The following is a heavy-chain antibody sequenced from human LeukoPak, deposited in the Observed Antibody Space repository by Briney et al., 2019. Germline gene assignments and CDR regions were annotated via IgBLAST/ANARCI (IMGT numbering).Heavy chain of an antibody. J-gene: IGHJ6*03. V-gene: IGHV1-8*01. D-gene: IGHD5-12*01. CDR1: GYTFTSYD. Sequence: GASVKVSCKASGYTFTSYDINWVRQATGQGLEWMGWMNPNSGNTGYAQKFQGRVTLTRDMSTSTVYMELSSLRSEDTAVYYCARAPGEGGYDSEYMDVWGKGTTVIVSS. CDR3: ARAPGEGGYDSEYMDV. CDR2: MNPNSGNT.